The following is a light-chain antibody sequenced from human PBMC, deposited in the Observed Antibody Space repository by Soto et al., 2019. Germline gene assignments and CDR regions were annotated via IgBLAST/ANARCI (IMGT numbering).Light chain of an antibody. Sequence: IHTPQSPSSLSAYVGDRVTITCRGSQRISAYLNWYQHKPGKAPRLLIYTASSLQSGVPSRFSGSGSGTEFTLTISSLQPEDFATYYCQQFHCFSSPFGQGAKVDNK. V-gene: IGKV1-39*01. CDR2: TAS. CDR1: QRISAY. CDR3: QQFHCFSSP. J-gene: IGKJ1*01.